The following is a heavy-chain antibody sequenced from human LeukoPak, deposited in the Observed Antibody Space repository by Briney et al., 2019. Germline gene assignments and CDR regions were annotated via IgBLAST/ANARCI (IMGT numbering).Heavy chain of an antibody. CDR1: GGSISSSSYY. V-gene: IGHV4-39*07. D-gene: IGHD3-22*01. CDR2: IYYSGST. J-gene: IGHJ6*03. CDR3: AVIQYYDSSGYYYPYYYYYYMDV. Sequence: PSETLSLTCTVSGGSISSSSYYWGWIRQPPGKGLEWIGSIYYSGSTYYNPSLKSRVTISVDTSKNQFSLKLSSVTAADTAVYYCAVIQYYDSSGYYYPYYYYYYMDVWGKGTTVTVSS.